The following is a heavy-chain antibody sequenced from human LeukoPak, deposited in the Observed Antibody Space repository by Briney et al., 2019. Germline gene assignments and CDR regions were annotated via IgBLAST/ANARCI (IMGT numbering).Heavy chain of an antibody. V-gene: IGHV3-33*06. CDR1: GFIFSNYY. J-gene: IGHJ5*02. D-gene: IGHD3-9*01. CDR3: AEDPDDTLTGVPRGFDP. Sequence: GRSLRLSCVASGFIFSNYYMHWGPQAPGKGLEWVAVIWIDGSNQYYADSVKGRVTISRDNSKNTLYLHMNSARAEETAVYYCAEDPDDTLTGVPRGFDPWGRGTLVTVSS. CDR2: IWIDGSNQ.